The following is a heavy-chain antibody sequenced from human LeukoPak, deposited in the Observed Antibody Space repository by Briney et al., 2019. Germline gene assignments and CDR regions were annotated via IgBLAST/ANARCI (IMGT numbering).Heavy chain of an antibody. CDR1: GGSISSSSYY. D-gene: IGHD5-18*01. CDR3: ARGGQGYPN. CDR2: IYSSGST. Sequence: ETLSLTCTVSGGSISSSSYYWGWIRQPPGKGLEWVSIIYSSGSTYYADSVKGRFTISRDNSKNTLYLQMNSLRAEDTAVYYCARGGQGYPNWGQGTLVTVSS. J-gene: IGHJ4*02. V-gene: IGHV3-53*01.